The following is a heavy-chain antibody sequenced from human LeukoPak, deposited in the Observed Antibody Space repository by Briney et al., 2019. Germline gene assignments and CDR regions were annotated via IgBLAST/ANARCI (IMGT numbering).Heavy chain of an antibody. CDR3: ARDRAGYNWVDY. V-gene: IGHV3-48*01. Sequence: GGSLRLSCVGPGFTFARHSMNWVRQAPGKGLEWISYISSSSSHIYYSDSVKGRFTISRDNAKNSVYLQMNSLRAGDTAVYFCARDRAGYNWVDYWGQGTLVSVSS. D-gene: IGHD5-24*01. J-gene: IGHJ4*02. CDR1: GFTFARHS. CDR2: ISSSSSHI.